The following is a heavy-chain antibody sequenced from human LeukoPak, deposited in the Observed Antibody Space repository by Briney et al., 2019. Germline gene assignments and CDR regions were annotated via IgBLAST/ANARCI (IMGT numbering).Heavy chain of an antibody. J-gene: IGHJ5*02. CDR1: GGSVSRGSYY. Sequence: SETLSLTCTVSGGSVSRGSYYWGWIRQPPGKGLEWIGSIYYSGSTYYNPSLKSRVTISVDTSKNQFSLKLSSVTAADTAVYYCARHYYGSGSYTTHNWFDPWGQGTLVTVSS. V-gene: IGHV4-39*01. D-gene: IGHD3-10*01. CDR3: ARHYYGSGSYTTHNWFDP. CDR2: IYYSGST.